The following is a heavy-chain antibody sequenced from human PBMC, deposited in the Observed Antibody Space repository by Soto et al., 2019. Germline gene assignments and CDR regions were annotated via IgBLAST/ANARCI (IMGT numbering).Heavy chain of an antibody. CDR1: GGSISSGGYY. D-gene: IGHD1-7*01. J-gene: IGHJ4*02. V-gene: IGHV4-31*03. Sequence: QVQLQESGPGLVKPSQTLSLTCTVSGGSISSGGYYWSWIRQHPGKGLEWIGYIYYSGSTYYNPSLKRRVTISVDTSKNQFSLKLSSVTAADTAVYYCASQSPAPRYNWNYAPVYFDYWGQGTLVTVSS. CDR2: IYYSGST. CDR3: ASQSPAPRYNWNYAPVYFDY.